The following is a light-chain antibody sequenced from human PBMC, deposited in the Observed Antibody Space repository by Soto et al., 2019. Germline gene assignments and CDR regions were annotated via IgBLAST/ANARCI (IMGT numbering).Light chain of an antibody. Sequence: DIQMTQSPSSLSASVGDSVTITCRASQSITTLLNWYQKKPGKAPNLLIYAASNLRSGVPSRFSGAGSGTHFSLTISALQPEDFASYYCQQSFSIPLTFGGGTNVEIK. CDR3: QQSFSIPLT. J-gene: IGKJ4*01. CDR1: QSITTL. CDR2: AAS. V-gene: IGKV1-39*01.